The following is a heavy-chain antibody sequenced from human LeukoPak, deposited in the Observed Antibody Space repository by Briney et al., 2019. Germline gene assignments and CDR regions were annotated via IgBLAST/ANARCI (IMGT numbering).Heavy chain of an antibody. Sequence: TGGSLRLSCVASGFNFRSYAMRWFRQAPGKGLEYVSSITTGGGLKFYANSVRGRFTISRDNSKNTLYLQMDSLTVEDTAVYYCAKEMARGRITIFGVVHYRGQGTLVTVSS. D-gene: IGHD3-3*01. CDR1: GFNFRSYA. V-gene: IGHV3-23*01. CDR3: AKEMARGRITIFGVVHY. CDR2: ITTGGGLK. J-gene: IGHJ4*02.